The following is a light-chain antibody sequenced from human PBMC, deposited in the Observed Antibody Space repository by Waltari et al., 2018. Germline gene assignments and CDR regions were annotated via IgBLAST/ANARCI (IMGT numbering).Light chain of an antibody. V-gene: IGKV3-15*01. Sequence: ETVMTQSPATLSVSPGERATLSCRASQSVSSNLAGYQQKPGQAPRLLIYGASTRATGIPARFSGSGSGTEFTLTISSLQSEDFAVYYCQQYINWPPYTFGQGTKLEIK. J-gene: IGKJ2*01. CDR3: QQYINWPPYT. CDR2: GAS. CDR1: QSVSSN.